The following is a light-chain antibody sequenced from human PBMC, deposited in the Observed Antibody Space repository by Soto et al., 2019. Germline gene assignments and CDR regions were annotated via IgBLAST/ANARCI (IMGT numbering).Light chain of an antibody. J-gene: IGKJ1*01. Sequence: ALTPSPAPPSVSQGGKATLSCTASQNIKTSLAWYQHKPGQAPRLLIYGAFTGATGVPARFSGSGSGTEFTLTISSLQSEDFATYYCQQYNSWPRTFGQGTKVDIK. CDR2: GAF. CDR3: QQYNSWPRT. CDR1: QNIKTS. V-gene: IGKV3-15*01.